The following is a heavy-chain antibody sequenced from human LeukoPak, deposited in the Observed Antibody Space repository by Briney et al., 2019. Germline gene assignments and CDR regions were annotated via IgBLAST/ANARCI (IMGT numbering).Heavy chain of an antibody. J-gene: IGHJ3*02. V-gene: IGHV3-7*01. CDR3: TRDSGYNAFDI. Sequence: PGGPLRLSCAASGFTFSSSWMAWVRQAPGKGLEWVGNIKEDGTAKNYVVSVRGRFTISRGNAKNSLYLQMNSLRGEDTAVYYCTRDSGYNAFDIWGQGTMVTVSS. D-gene: IGHD5-12*01. CDR2: IKEDGTAK. CDR1: GFTFSSSW.